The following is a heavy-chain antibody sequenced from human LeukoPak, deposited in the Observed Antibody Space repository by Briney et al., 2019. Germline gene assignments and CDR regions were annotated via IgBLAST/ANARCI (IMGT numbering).Heavy chain of an antibody. CDR1: GGTFSTFP. D-gene: IGHD2-2*01. J-gene: IGHJ5*02. V-gene: IGHV1-69*01. CDR2: IIPIFGVT. CDR3: ARVPPYCPTTSCYAPFDH. Sequence: GSSVKVSCKATGGTFSTFPVSWVRQAPGQGLEWVGGIIPIFGVTTYAQAFQDRVTITADESTGTAYMELSSLTSDDTAVYYCARVPPYCPTTSCYAPFDHWGQETLVTVSS.